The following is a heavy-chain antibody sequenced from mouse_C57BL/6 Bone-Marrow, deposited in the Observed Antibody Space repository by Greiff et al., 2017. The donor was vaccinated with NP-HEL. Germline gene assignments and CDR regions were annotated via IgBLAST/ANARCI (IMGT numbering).Heavy chain of an antibody. CDR2: INPNNGGT. Sequence: VQLQQSGPELVKPGASVKISCKASGYTFTDYYMNWVKQSHGKSLEWIGDINPNNGGTSYNQKFKGKATLTVDKSSSTAYMELRSLTSEDSAVYYCARGSRYAMDYWGQGTSVTVSS. V-gene: IGHV1-26*01. CDR1: GYTFTDYY. D-gene: IGHD1-1*01. CDR3: ARGSRYAMDY. J-gene: IGHJ4*01.